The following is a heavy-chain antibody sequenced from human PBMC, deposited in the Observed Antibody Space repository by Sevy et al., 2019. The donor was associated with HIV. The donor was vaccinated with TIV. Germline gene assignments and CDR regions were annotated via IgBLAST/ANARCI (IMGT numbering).Heavy chain of an antibody. CDR3: ARDLGVYYGSGSSLDY. Sequence: GGSLRLSCAASGFTFSSYSMNWVRQAPGKGLEWVSPISSSSSYIYYADSVKGRFTISRDNAKNSLYLQMNSLRAEDTAVYYCARDLGVYYGSGSSLDYWGQGTLVTVSS. CDR2: ISSSSSYI. J-gene: IGHJ4*02. V-gene: IGHV3-21*01. CDR1: GFTFSSYS. D-gene: IGHD3-10*01.